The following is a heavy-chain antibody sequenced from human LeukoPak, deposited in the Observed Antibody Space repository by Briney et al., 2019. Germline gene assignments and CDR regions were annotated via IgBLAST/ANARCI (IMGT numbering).Heavy chain of an antibody. V-gene: IGHV3-23*01. Sequence: PGGSLRLSCAASGFTFSSYAMSWVRQAPGKGLEWVSAISGSGGSTYYADSVKGRFTISRDNSKNTLYLQMNSLRAEDTAVYYCAKDFLTYYYDSSGYDVGPFDYWGQGTLVTVSS. CDR1: GFTFSSYA. J-gene: IGHJ4*02. CDR2: ISGSGGST. CDR3: AKDFLTYYYDSSGYDVGPFDY. D-gene: IGHD3-22*01.